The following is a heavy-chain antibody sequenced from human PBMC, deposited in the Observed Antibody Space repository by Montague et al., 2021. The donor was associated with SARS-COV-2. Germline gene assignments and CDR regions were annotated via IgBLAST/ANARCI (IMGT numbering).Heavy chain of an antibody. CDR3: ARGQPPRITFGGIISYGLDD. D-gene: IGHD3-16*02. CDR1: GGSFSGYY. CDR2: INHSGST. J-gene: IGHJ6*02. V-gene: IGHV4-34*01. Sequence: SETLSLTCAVYGGSFSGYYWTWIRQPPGKGLERIGEINHSGSTNYNPSLTSRVTISVDTSKNQFPLKLRSVTAADTAVYYCARGQPPRITFGGIISYGLDDWGQGTTVTVSS.